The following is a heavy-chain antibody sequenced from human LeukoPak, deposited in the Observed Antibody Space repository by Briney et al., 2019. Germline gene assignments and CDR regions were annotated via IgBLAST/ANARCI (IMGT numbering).Heavy chain of an antibody. CDR2: MRSSSSFI. J-gene: IGHJ4*02. CDR1: GFTFRIYS. D-gene: IGHD6-6*01. V-gene: IGHV3-21*06. CDR3: VKNRQSRSSDFDY. Sequence: GGSLRLSCVASGFTFRIYSMKWVRQAPGKGLEWVASMRSSSSFITYADSMKGRFTISKDNPKNSLYLQMNSLRAEDTAVYYCVKNRQSRSSDFDYWGQGTLVTVSS.